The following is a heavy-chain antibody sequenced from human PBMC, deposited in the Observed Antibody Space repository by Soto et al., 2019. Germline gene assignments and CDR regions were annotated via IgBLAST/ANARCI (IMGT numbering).Heavy chain of an antibody. D-gene: IGHD3-22*01. J-gene: IGHJ4*02. CDR2: ISAHNGDT. V-gene: IGHV1-18*04. CDR1: GYSFATYG. CDR3: ATEPIYYNDGSGYYPLGH. Sequence: QVQLVQSGAAVKKPGASVKVSCKASGYSFATYGFSWVRQAPGQGLECVGWISAHNGDTHYSQKFQGRVTLTTDTSTNTGYMELRSLTSDDTAVYFCATEPIYYNDGSGYYPLGHWGQGTLVTVSS.